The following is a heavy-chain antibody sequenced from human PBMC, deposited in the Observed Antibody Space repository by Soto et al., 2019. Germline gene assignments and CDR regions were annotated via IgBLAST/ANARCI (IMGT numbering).Heavy chain of an antibody. CDR2: INAGNGNT. CDR3: ARAKPVRYYYYGMDV. D-gene: IGHD3-10*01. Sequence: ASVKVSCKASGYTFTSYAMDWVRQAPGQRLEWMGWINAGNGNTKYSQKFQGRVTMTRDTSTSTVYMELSSLRSEDTAVYYCARAKPVRYYYYGMDVWGQGTTVTVSS. CDR1: GYTFTSYA. J-gene: IGHJ6*02. V-gene: IGHV1-3*01.